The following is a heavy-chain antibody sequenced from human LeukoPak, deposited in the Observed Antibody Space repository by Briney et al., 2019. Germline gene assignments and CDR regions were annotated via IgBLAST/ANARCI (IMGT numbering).Heavy chain of an antibody. CDR1: GYTFTSYD. CDR3: ARGQRAIVVVTAINYYYYYMDV. D-gene: IGHD2-21*02. Sequence: ASVKVSCKASGYTFTSYDINWVRQATGQGLGWMGWMNPNSGNTGYAQKFQGRVTITRNTSISTAYMELSSLRSEDTAVYYCARGQRAIVVVTAINYYYYYMDVWGKGTTVTVSS. J-gene: IGHJ6*03. V-gene: IGHV1-8*03. CDR2: MNPNSGNT.